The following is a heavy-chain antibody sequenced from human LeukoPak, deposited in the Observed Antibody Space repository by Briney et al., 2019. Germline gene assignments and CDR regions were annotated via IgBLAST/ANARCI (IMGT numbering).Heavy chain of an antibody. Sequence: SETLSLTCTVSGGSISSYYWSWIRQSPGKGLEWIGHIYSSGSTNYNPFLKSRVTISVDTSKNQFSLKLSSVTAADTAVYYCARARIAVAGSLDYWGQGTLVTVSS. CDR2: IYSSGST. CDR1: GGSISSYY. V-gene: IGHV4-4*09. J-gene: IGHJ4*02. D-gene: IGHD6-19*01. CDR3: ARARIAVAGSLDY.